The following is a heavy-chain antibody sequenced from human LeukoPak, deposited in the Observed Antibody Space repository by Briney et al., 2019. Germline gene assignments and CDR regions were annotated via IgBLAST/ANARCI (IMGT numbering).Heavy chain of an antibody. Sequence: AGGSLGLSCAASGFTFSSYGMHWVRQAPGKGLEWVAVISDDGSNKYYADSVKGRFTISRDNSKNTLYLQMNSLRDEDTAVYYCARDQTPHYYDSSGYYRNDAFDIWGQGTMVTVSS. CDR2: ISDDGSNK. V-gene: IGHV3-30*03. D-gene: IGHD3-22*01. CDR1: GFTFSSYG. CDR3: ARDQTPHYYDSSGYYRNDAFDI. J-gene: IGHJ3*02.